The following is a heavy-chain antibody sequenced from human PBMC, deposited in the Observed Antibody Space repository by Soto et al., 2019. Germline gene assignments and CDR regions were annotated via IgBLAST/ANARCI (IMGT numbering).Heavy chain of an antibody. D-gene: IGHD6-13*01. J-gene: IGHJ1*01. CDR1: GFTFSSYG. Sequence: GGSLRLSCAASGFTFSSYGMHWVRQAPGKGLEWVAVIWYDGSNKYYADSVKGRFTISRDNSKNTLYLQMNSLRAEDTAVYYCAREPYSDIQQQLVQLQHWGQGTLVTVSS. CDR2: IWYDGSNK. CDR3: AREPYSDIQQQLVQLQH. V-gene: IGHV3-33*01.